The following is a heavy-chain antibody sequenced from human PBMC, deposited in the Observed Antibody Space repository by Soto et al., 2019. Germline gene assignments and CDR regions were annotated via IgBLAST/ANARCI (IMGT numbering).Heavy chain of an antibody. D-gene: IGHD1-20*01. Sequence: EVQLVESGGGLVKPGGSLRLSCAASGFTFSSHSINWVRQAPGKGLEWVSCISSTSSFIYYADSVKGRFTISRDNARNSLYLQIDSLRAEDTAVYYCATGAVVGIGYFDLWGRGTLVTVSS. J-gene: IGHJ2*01. CDR1: GFTFSSHS. CDR3: ATGAVVGIGYFDL. V-gene: IGHV3-21*01. CDR2: ISSTSSFI.